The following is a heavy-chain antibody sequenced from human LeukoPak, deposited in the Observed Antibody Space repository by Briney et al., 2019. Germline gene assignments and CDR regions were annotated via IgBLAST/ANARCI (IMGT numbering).Heavy chain of an antibody. J-gene: IGHJ6*03. V-gene: IGHV3-23*01. Sequence: PGGCLRLSCAASGFTFINYAMSWVRQAPGKGLEWVSYISVSGGGTDYADLVKGRFTISRDNSKNQLSRQRNSLRSEYTPVYYRAKRPGPTPNYYYYYYMNVWGKGTTVTVSS. CDR1: GFTFINYA. CDR3: AKRPGPTPNYYYYYYMNV. CDR2: ISVSGGGT.